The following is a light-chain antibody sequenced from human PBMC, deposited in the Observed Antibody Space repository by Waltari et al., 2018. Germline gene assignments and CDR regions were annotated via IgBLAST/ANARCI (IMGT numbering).Light chain of an antibody. CDR1: SGSIADHY. CDR3: QSYDNTNVV. Sequence: NFMLTQPHSVSESPGETVTISCTRPSGSIADHYVQWFQQRPGSAPTPVMFEDNHRPSGVPDRFFGSIDTSSNSASLTISGLETEDEADYYCQSYDNTNVVFGGGTKLTVL. J-gene: IGLJ2*01. CDR2: EDN. V-gene: IGLV6-57*03.